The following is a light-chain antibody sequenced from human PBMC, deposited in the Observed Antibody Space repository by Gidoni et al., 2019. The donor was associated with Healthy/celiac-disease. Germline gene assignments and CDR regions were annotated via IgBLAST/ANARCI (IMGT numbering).Light chain of an antibody. CDR2: SAS. V-gene: IGKV3D-7*01. Sequence: PGERVNLSCRASQSVSSSYLTWYQQKPGQAPRLLIYSASTSATSIPARFSGSGSGTDFTLTISSLQPEDFAVYYCQQDYNLPPLFGQGTKVEIK. CDR3: QQDYNLPPL. J-gene: IGKJ1*01. CDR1: QSVSSSY.